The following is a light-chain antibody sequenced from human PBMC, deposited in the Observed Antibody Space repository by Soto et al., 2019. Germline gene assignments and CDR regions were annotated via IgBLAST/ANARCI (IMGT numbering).Light chain of an antibody. Sequence: DIQMTQSPSSRSASVGDRVTITCRASQSISSYLNWYQQKPGKAPKLLIYAASSLQSGVPSRFSGSGSGTDFTLTISSLQPGDFATYYCQQRYSTPRTFGQGTKVEIK. J-gene: IGKJ1*01. CDR1: QSISSY. V-gene: IGKV1-39*01. CDR2: AAS. CDR3: QQRYSTPRT.